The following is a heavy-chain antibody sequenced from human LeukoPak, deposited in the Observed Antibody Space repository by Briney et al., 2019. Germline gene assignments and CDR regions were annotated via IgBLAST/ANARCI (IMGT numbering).Heavy chain of an antibody. Sequence: ASVKVSCKASGYTFTGYYMHWARQAPGQGPEWMGWINPNSGGTNYAQKFQGRVTMTRDTSISTAYMELSRLRSDDTAVYYCARGRYDILTGFYYFDYWGQGTLVTVSS. J-gene: IGHJ4*02. V-gene: IGHV1-2*02. D-gene: IGHD3-9*01. CDR2: INPNSGGT. CDR1: GYTFTGYY. CDR3: ARGRYDILTGFYYFDY.